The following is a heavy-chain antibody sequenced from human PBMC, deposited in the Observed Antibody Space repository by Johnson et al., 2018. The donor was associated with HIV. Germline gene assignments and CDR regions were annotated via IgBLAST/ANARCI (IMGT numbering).Heavy chain of an antibody. V-gene: IGHV3-11*01. Sequence: QMLLVESGGGLVQPGGSLRLSCSASGFSVSSNYMTWVRQAPGKGLEWVSYITSSGTSSYYAASVKGRLTISRDNAKNSLYLQMNSLRAEDTALYYCARLGVHCTGGVYCDAFDMWGQGTMVTVSS. CDR3: ARLGVHCTGGVYCDAFDM. J-gene: IGHJ3*02. CDR1: GFSVSSNY. D-gene: IGHD2-8*02. CDR2: ITSSGTSS.